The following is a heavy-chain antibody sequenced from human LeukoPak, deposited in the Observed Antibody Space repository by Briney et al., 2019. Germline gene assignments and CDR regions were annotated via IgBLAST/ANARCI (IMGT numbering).Heavy chain of an antibody. CDR1: VFTFSGFA. Sequence: PGGSLRLSCVASVFTFSGFAMSWVRPAPGKGLEWVAAISNNGAGTYYVDSVKGRFTVSRDNSKNTLFLQMNSLTAEDTAVYYCVKKGPAGDPPYFNYWGQGTLVTVSS. CDR3: VKKGPAGDPPYFNY. J-gene: IGHJ4*02. D-gene: IGHD3-10*01. V-gene: IGHV3-23*01. CDR2: ISNNGAGT.